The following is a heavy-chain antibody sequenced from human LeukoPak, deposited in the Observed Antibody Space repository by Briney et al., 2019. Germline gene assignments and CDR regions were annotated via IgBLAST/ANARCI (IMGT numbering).Heavy chain of an antibody. J-gene: IGHJ4*02. CDR1: GGSISSGGYY. Sequence: SETLSLTCTVSGGSISSGGYYWSWIRQPPGKGLEWIGYIYHSGSTYYNPSLKSRVTISVDRSKNQFSLKLSSVTAADTAVYYCARGVEAIFGDVPPFDYWGQGTLVTVSS. CDR2: IYHSGST. V-gene: IGHV4-30-2*01. CDR3: ARGVEAIFGDVPPFDY. D-gene: IGHD3-3*01.